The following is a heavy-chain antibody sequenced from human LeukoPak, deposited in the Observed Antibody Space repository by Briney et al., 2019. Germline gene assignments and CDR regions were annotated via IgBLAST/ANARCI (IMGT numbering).Heavy chain of an antibody. J-gene: IGHJ6*02. D-gene: IGHD2-2*01. CDR2: INPNSGGT. Sequence: ASVKVSCKASGYTFTGYYMHWVRQAPGQGLEWMGWINPNSGGTNYAQKFQGRVTMTRDTSISTAYMELSRLRSDDTAVYYCARAKYCSSTSCYCYYYGMDVWGQGTTVTVSS. CDR1: GYTFTGYY. CDR3: ARAKYCSSTSCYCYYYGMDV. V-gene: IGHV1-2*02.